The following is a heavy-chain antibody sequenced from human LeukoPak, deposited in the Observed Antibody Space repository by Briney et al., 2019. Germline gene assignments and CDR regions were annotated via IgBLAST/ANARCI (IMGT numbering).Heavy chain of an antibody. CDR2: IYYSGST. Sequence: PSETLSLTCTVSGGXISSSSYYWGWIRQPPGKGLEWIGSIYYSGSTYYNPSLKSRVTISVDTSKNQFSLKLSSVTAADTAVYYCARSGAPTPDYWGQGTLVIVSS. CDR3: ARSGAPTPDY. CDR1: GGXISSSSYY. J-gene: IGHJ4*02. V-gene: IGHV4-39*01. D-gene: IGHD2-15*01.